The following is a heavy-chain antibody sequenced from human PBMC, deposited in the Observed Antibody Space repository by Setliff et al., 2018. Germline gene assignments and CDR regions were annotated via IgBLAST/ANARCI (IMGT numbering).Heavy chain of an antibody. CDR2: ISAYTGNT. V-gene: IGHV1-18*01. Sequence: ASVKVSCKASGYTFSHSGITWVRQAPGQGLEWMGWISAYTGNTNYAPKLQGRVTMTTDASTSTAYMELRGLTSDDTAVYAHCNDTSCEEALDYWSQGTLVTVSS. CDR1: GYTFSHSG. J-gene: IGHJ4*02. CDR3: CNDTSCEEALDY. D-gene: IGHD2-2*01.